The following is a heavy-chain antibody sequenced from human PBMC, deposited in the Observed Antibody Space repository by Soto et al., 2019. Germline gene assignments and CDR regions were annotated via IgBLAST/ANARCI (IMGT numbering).Heavy chain of an antibody. V-gene: IGHV3-21*01. D-gene: IGHD2-2*01. CDR3: ARGGRPIVVVPSDIQIMDV. J-gene: IGHJ6*03. CDR2: ISSSSSYI. Sequence: GGSLRLSCAASGFTFSSYSMNWVRQAPGKGLEWVSSISSSSSYIYYADSVKGRFTISRDNAKNSLYLQMNSLRAEDTAVYYCARGGRPIVVVPSDIQIMDVWGKGTTVT. CDR1: GFTFSSYS.